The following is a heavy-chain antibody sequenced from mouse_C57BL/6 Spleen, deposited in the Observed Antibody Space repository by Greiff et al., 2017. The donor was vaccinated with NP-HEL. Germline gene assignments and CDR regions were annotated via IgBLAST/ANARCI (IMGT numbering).Heavy chain of an antibody. V-gene: IGHV1-18*01. CDR1: GYTFTDYN. Sequence: VQLQQSGPELVKPGASVKIPCKASGYTFTDYNMDWVKQSHGTSLEWIGDITPNNGGTIYNQKFNSKATLTVAKSSSTAYMGLRSLTSEDTAVYYGARSFITTVVPFAYWGQGTLVTVSA. J-gene: IGHJ3*01. D-gene: IGHD1-1*01. CDR2: ITPNNGGT. CDR3: ARSFITTVVPFAY.